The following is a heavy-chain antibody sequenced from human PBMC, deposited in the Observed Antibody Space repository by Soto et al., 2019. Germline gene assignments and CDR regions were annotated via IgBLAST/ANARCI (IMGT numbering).Heavy chain of an antibody. V-gene: IGHV4-31*11. CDR3: ARGSGWADFDH. Sequence: QVQLQESGPGLVKPSQTLSLTCAVSGASISSDYIHWSWIRQSAGEGLQHIGYIYYSGSTHYNPSLKRRVTMSIDTSKNQFSLNLNSVTAADTAVYYCARGSGWADFDHWGQGTLVTVAS. D-gene: IGHD1-26*01. CDR2: IYYSGST. CDR1: GASISSDYIH. J-gene: IGHJ4*02.